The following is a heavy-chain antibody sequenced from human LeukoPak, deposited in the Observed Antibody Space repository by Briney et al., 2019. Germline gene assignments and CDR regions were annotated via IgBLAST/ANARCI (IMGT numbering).Heavy chain of an antibody. V-gene: IGHV1-3*04. Sequence: GASVKVSCKASGYTFTTYTMNWVRQAPGQSLEWMGWINIDYGNTKYSQKFQGRVTITRDTSASTAYMELSSLRSQDTAVYYCARVERWLAKGFDYWGQGTLVTVSS. CDR2: INIDYGNT. D-gene: IGHD6-19*01. CDR3: ARVERWLAKGFDY. J-gene: IGHJ4*02. CDR1: GYTFTTYT.